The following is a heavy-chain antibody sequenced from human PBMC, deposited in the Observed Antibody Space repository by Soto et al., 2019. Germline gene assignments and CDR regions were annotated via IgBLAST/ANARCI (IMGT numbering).Heavy chain of an antibody. CDR3: AKDYGSGARGYYYYMDV. Sequence: GGSLRLSCAASGFTFDDYAMHWVRQAPGKGLEWVSGISWNSGSIGYADSVKGRFTISRDNAKNSLYLQMNSLRAEDTALYYCAKDYGSGARGYYYYMDVWGKGTTVTVSS. V-gene: IGHV3-9*01. CDR1: GFTFDDYA. CDR2: ISWNSGSI. D-gene: IGHD3-10*01. J-gene: IGHJ6*03.